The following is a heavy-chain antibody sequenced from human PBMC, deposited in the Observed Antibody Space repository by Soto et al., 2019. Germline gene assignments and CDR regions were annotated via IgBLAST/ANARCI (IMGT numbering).Heavy chain of an antibody. CDR3: AREVGGSYHAYYYYYGMDV. CDR2: ISAYNGNT. Sequence: QVQLVQSGAEVKKPGASVKVSCKASGYTFTSYGISWVRQAPGQGLEWMGWISAYNGNTNYAQKPQGKGTMTTATSTSTAYMELRSLRSDDTAVYYCAREVGGSYHAYYYYYGMDVWGQGTTVTVSS. D-gene: IGHD1-26*01. CDR1: GYTFTSYG. V-gene: IGHV1-18*04. J-gene: IGHJ6*02.